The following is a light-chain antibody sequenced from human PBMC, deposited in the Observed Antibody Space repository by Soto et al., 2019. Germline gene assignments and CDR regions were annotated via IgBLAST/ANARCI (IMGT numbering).Light chain of an antibody. CDR2: DVT. CDR1: SSDVGGYNY. J-gene: IGLJ2*01. CDR3: CSYAVTYSLV. V-gene: IGLV2-11*01. Sequence: QSALTQPRSVSGSPGQSVTISCTGTSSDVGGYNYVSWYQQHPGKAPKLMIYDVTKRPSGVPDRFSGSKSGNTASLTISGLHAEDEADYYCCSYAVTYSLVFGGGTKLTVL.